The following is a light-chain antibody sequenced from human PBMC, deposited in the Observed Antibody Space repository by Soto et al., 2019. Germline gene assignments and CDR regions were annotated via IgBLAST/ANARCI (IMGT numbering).Light chain of an antibody. J-gene: IGKJ4*01. V-gene: IGKV3D-15*01. CDR2: GAT. CDR1: QIINDN. CDR3: QQYHQWPPVT. Sequence: EVVMTQSPATLSVSPGERATLFCWASQIINDNVAWYQQKPGQAPRLLMYGATTRATDIPARFSGGQSGTEFTLTISSLQSEDSAVYYCQQYHQWPPVTFGGVTKVEIK.